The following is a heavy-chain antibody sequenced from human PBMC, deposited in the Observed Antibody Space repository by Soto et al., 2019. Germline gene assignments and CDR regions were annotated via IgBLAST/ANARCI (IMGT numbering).Heavy chain of an antibody. CDR3: ARGGHEDNWFDP. J-gene: IGHJ5*01. Sequence: SETLSLTCTVSGASINSGNYYWSWIRQPPGKGLEWIGYIFHSGSTYYNPSLRSRVATSFDTSKNQFALNLTSVTAADTAVYYCARGGHEDNWFDPWGQGTLVTVSS. V-gene: IGHV4-30-4*01. D-gene: IGHD3-16*01. CDR1: GASINSGNYY. CDR2: IFHSGST.